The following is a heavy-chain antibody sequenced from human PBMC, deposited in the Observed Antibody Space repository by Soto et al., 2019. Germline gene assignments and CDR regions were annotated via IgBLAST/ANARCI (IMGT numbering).Heavy chain of an antibody. CDR1: GFTFRTYT. Sequence: PGGSLRLSCISSGFTFRTYTMNWVRQAPGKGMEWVSGIRGFSPYTFYAESVTGRFTISRDTPQNSLFLQMNTLRPADTPVYYWARDRGYEAHDMYFIAFGVWGQWTTV. J-gene: IGHJ6*01. CDR3: ARDRGYEAHDMYFIAFGV. CDR2: IRGFSPYT. D-gene: IGHD2-15*01. V-gene: IGHV3-21*01.